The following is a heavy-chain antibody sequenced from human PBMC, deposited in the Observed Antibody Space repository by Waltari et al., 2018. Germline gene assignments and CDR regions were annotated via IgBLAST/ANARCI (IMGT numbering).Heavy chain of an antibody. J-gene: IGHJ4*02. D-gene: IGHD3-9*01. CDR3: ATVTPALRYFDWLPYYFDY. CDR1: GYTLTELS. Sequence: QVQLVQSGAEVKKPGASVKVSCKVSGYTLTELSMHWVRQAPGKGLEWMGGFVSEDGETIYEQKFQGRVTSTEDTSTDTAYMGLSSLRSEDTAVYYCATVTPALRYFDWLPYYFDYWGQGTLVTVSS. V-gene: IGHV1-24*01. CDR2: FVSEDGET.